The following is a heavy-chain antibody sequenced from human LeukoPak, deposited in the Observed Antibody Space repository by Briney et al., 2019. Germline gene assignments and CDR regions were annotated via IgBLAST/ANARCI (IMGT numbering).Heavy chain of an antibody. J-gene: IGHJ6*03. CDR3: ARIKYQLLPYYYYMDV. V-gene: IGHV4-4*07. D-gene: IGHD2-2*01. Sequence: SETLSLTCIVSGGSTSSYFWSWIRQPAGKGLEWIGRIYTSGSTNYNPSLKSRVTMSVDTSKNQFSLKLSSVTAADTAVYYCARIKYQLLPYYYYMDVWGKGTTVTVSS. CDR2: IYTSGST. CDR1: GGSTSSYF.